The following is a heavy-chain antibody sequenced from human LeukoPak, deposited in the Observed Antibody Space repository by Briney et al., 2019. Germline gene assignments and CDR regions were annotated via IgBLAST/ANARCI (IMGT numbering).Heavy chain of an antibody. V-gene: IGHV4-38-2*02. CDR1: GYSISSGYY. D-gene: IGHD4-17*01. Sequence: SETLSLTCTVSGYSISSGYYWGWIRQPPGKGLEWIGSIYHSGSTYYNPSLKSRVTISVDTSKNQFSLKLSSVTAADTAVYYCARDYGDYWGQGTPVTVSS. J-gene: IGHJ4*02. CDR2: IYHSGST. CDR3: ARDYGDY.